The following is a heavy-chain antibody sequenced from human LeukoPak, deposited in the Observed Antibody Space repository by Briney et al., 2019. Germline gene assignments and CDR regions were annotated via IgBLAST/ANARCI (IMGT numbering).Heavy chain of an antibody. CDR1: GDSIRSNRFY. CDR3: AAHRDWSPMGY. J-gene: IGHJ4*02. Sequence: PSEALSLTCIVSGDSIRSNRFYWGWIRQPPGKGLEWIGNIDYKGSTYYNPSLKSRVTISADTSKNQFSLNLRSVTAEDTAVYYCAAHRDWSPMGYWGQGTLVTVSS. D-gene: IGHD3/OR15-3a*01. V-gene: IGHV4-39*01. CDR2: IDYKGST.